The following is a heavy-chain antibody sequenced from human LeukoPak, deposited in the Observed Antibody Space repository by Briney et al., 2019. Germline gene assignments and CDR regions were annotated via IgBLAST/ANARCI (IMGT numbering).Heavy chain of an antibody. J-gene: IGHJ6*02. CDR3: AKDIAADDLHYYYGMDV. CDR1: GFTFDDYA. V-gene: IGHV3-9*01. CDR2: ISWNSGSI. Sequence: GGSLRLSCAASGFTFDDYAMHWVRQAPGKGLEWVSGISWNSGSIGYADSVKGRFTISRDNAKNSLYLQMNSLRAEDTALYYCAKDIAADDLHYYYGMDVWGQGTTVTVSS. D-gene: IGHD6-13*01.